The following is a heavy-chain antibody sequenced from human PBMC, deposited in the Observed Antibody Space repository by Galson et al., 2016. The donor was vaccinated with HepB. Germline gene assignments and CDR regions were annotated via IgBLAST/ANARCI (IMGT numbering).Heavy chain of an antibody. CDR3: ARVSPVDYYYYMDV. Sequence: SLRLSCAASTFTFSDYSMNWVRQAPGKGLEWVSFISSRSSYIYYADSVEGRFTVSRDNAKNSLYLQMNSLRAEDTAVYYCARVSPVDYYYYMDVWGRGTTVTVS. CDR1: TFTFSDYS. J-gene: IGHJ6*03. CDR2: ISSRSSYI. V-gene: IGHV3-21*01.